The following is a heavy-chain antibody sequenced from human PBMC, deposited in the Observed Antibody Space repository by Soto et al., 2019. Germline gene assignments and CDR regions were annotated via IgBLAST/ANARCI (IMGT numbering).Heavy chain of an antibody. V-gene: IGHV1-2*04. CDR1: GYTFTSYA. CDR2: INTNSGGT. D-gene: IGHD1-7*01. J-gene: IGHJ3*02. CDR3: ARVSGAGITGTTSPDAFDI. Sequence: ASVKVSCKASGYTFTSYAMHWVRQAPGQRLEWMGWINTNSGGTNYSQKFQGWVIMTRDTSISTAYMELSRLRSDDTAVYYCARVSGAGITGTTSPDAFDIWGQGTMVTVSS.